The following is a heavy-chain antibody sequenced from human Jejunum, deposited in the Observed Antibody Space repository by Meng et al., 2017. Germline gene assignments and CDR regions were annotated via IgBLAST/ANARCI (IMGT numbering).Heavy chain of an antibody. D-gene: IGHD3-22*01. CDR3: ARGHFDKYFDS. Sequence: QGQLKDSGPGLVRPSETLSLTCTISGGSVNSGSYYWSWIRQPPGKGLEWIGYMYFSGSTNYNASLKSRVTISVDTSKKQFSLKLTSVTAADTAVYYCARGHFDKYFDSWGQGTLVTVSS. J-gene: IGHJ4*02. CDR1: GGSVNSGSYY. V-gene: IGHV4-61*01. CDR2: MYFSGST.